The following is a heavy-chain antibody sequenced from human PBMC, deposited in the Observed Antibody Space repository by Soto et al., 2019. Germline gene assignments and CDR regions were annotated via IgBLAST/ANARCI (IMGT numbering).Heavy chain of an antibody. Sequence: GASVKVSCKASGYTFTSYDINWVRQATGQGLEWVGWMNPNSGNTGYAQKFQGRVTMTRNTSISTAYMELSSLRSEDTAVYYCARPPWGSSSWRNYYYMDVWGKGTTVTVSS. CDR1: GYTFTSYD. CDR3: ARPPWGSSSWRNYYYMDV. D-gene: IGHD6-13*01. J-gene: IGHJ6*03. CDR2: MNPNSGNT. V-gene: IGHV1-8*01.